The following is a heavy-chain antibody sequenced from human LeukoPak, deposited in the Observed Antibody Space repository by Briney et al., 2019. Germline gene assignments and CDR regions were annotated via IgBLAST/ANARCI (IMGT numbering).Heavy chain of an antibody. CDR1: GDSISSYY. CDR3: ARHRAYSSSSPFDY. Sequence: SETLSLTCTVSGDSISSYYCSWIRQPPGKGLEWIGYIYYTGSTNYNPSLKSRVTMFVDMSKNQFSLRLSSVTAADTAVYYCARHRAYSSSSPFDYWGQGTLVTVSS. CDR2: IYYTGST. D-gene: IGHD6-6*01. V-gene: IGHV4-59*08. J-gene: IGHJ4*02.